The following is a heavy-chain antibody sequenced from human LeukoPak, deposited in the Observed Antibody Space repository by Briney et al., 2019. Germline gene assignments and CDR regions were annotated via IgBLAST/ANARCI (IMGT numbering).Heavy chain of an antibody. CDR1: GDSISSYY. CDR3: AITGGESYFGWFDP. CDR2: VHYSGSS. J-gene: IGHJ5*02. V-gene: IGHV4-59*01. Sequence: PSETLSLTCSVSGDSISSYYWSWIRQSPGKGLEWIGYVHYSGSSNNNPSLKSRVTMSVDTSKNQFSLKLSSLTAADTALYYCAITGGESYFGWFDPWGQGTLVTVSS. D-gene: IGHD1-26*01.